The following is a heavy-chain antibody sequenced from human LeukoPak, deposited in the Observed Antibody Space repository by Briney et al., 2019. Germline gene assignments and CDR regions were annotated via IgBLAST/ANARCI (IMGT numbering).Heavy chain of an antibody. J-gene: IGHJ4*02. CDR3: ARVTYDILTGYSYLYFDY. CDR2: IYHSGST. D-gene: IGHD3-9*01. V-gene: IGHV4-34*01. CDR1: GWSFSGFY. Sequence: SETLSHTCAVYGWSFSGFYWSWIRQPPGKGLEWIGEIYHSGSTHYNPSLKSRVTISVDTSKKQFSLKLSSVTAADTAVYYCARVTYDILTGYSYLYFDYWGQGTLVTVSS.